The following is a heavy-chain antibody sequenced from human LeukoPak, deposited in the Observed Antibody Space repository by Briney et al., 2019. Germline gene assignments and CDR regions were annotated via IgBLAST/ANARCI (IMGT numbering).Heavy chain of an antibody. CDR3: TRGPVGGFDA. Sequence: GGSLRLSCSASGLTVSTNYLTWARQAPGKGLEWVSVIYSGGSTYYADSVKGRFTISRDNSKNTLYLQMNSLRADDTAVYYCTRGPVGGFDAWGQGTLVTVSS. J-gene: IGHJ5*02. CDR1: GLTVSTNY. V-gene: IGHV3-53*01. D-gene: IGHD1-26*01. CDR2: IYSGGST.